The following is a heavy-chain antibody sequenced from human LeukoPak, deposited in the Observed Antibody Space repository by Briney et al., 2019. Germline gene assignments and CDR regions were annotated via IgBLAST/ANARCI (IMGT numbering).Heavy chain of an antibody. D-gene: IGHD5-12*01. V-gene: IGHV4-59*01. Sequence: SETLSLICTVSGGSISSYYWSWIRQPPGKGLEWIGYIYYSGSTNYNPSLKSRVTISVDTSKNQFSLKLSSVTAADTAVYYCARDHGATIDYWGQGTLVTVSS. CDR2: IYYSGST. J-gene: IGHJ4*02. CDR1: GGSISSYY. CDR3: ARDHGATIDY.